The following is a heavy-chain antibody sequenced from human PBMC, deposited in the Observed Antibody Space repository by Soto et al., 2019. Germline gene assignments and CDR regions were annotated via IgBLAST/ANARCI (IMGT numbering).Heavy chain of an antibody. CDR3: ARVLPITIFPPPSYYYYYGMDV. Sequence: GASVEVSCKASGGTFSSYALSWVRQDTGQGLEWMGGIIPIFGTANYAQKFQGRVTITADESTSTAYMELSSLRSEDTAVYYCARVLPITIFPPPSYYYYYGMDVWGQGTTVTVSS. J-gene: IGHJ6*02. CDR2: IIPIFGTA. D-gene: IGHD3-3*01. CDR1: GGTFSSYA. V-gene: IGHV1-69*13.